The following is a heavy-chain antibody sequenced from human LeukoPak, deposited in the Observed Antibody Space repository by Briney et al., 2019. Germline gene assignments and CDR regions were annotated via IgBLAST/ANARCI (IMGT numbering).Heavy chain of an antibody. CDR3: ARASYSSSPDY. V-gene: IGHV4-61*02. Sequence: SETLSLTCTVSGGSISSGSYYWSWIRQPAGKGLEWIGRIYTSGSTNYNPSLKSRVTISVDTSKNQFSLKLSSVTAADTAVYYCARASYSSSPDYWGQGTLVTVSS. CDR1: GGSISSGSYY. D-gene: IGHD6-13*01. CDR2: IYTSGST. J-gene: IGHJ4*02.